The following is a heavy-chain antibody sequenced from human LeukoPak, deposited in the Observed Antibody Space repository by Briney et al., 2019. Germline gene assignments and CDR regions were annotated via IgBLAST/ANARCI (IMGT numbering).Heavy chain of an antibody. CDR1: GYMFSSYA. V-gene: IGHV1-18*01. CDR2: INAFNGNT. D-gene: IGHD3-22*01. Sequence: ASVRVSCKASGYMFSSYALNWVRQAPGRGLEWMGWINAFNGNTDYAQNLRGRITLTTDTSTTTAYMELRSLRSDDTAVYYCARDLLGSRYSKNAFHIWGQGTLVTVSS. J-gene: IGHJ3*02. CDR3: ARDLLGSRYSKNAFHI.